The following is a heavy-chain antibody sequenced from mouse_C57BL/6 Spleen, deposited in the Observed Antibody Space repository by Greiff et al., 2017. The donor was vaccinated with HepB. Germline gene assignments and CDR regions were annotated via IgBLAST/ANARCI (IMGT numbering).Heavy chain of an antibody. CDR1: GFTFSSYA. J-gene: IGHJ2*01. CDR3: ARDLYYYGSPYFDY. D-gene: IGHD1-1*01. Sequence: EVMLVESGGGLVKPGGSLKLSCAASGFTFSSYAMSWVRQTPEKRLEWVATISDGGSYTYYPDNVKGRFTISRDNAKNNLYLQMSHLKSEDTAMYYCARDLYYYGSPYFDYWGQSTTLTVSS. CDR2: ISDGGSYT. V-gene: IGHV5-4*01.